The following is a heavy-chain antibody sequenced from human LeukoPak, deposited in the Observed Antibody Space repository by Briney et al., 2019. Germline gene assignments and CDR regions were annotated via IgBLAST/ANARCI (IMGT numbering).Heavy chain of an antibody. J-gene: IGHJ4*02. V-gene: IGHV4-4*07. CDR1: GGSISSYY. Sequence: SETLSLTCTVSGGSISSYYWSWIRQPAGKGLEWIGRIYTSGSTNYNPSLKSRGTMSVDTSKNQFSLKLSSVTAADTAVYYCARDHRYYDSWSGPAGFDYWGQGTLVTVSS. CDR3: ARDHRYYDSWSGPAGFDY. CDR2: IYTSGST. D-gene: IGHD3-3*01.